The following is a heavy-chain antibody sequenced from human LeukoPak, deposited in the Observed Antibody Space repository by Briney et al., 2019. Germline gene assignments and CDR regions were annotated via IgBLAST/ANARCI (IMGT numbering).Heavy chain of an antibody. D-gene: IGHD6-19*01. CDR1: GFTFANHA. CDR2: ISGSGGST. J-gene: IGHJ4*02. CDR3: AREGAVAGPYFDY. Sequence: GGSLRLSCAASGFTFANHATSWVRQGPGKGLEWVSTISGSGGSTYYADSVKGRFTISRDNSKNTLFLQMNSLRAEDTAVYYCAREGAVAGPYFDYWGQGALVTVSS. V-gene: IGHV3-23*01.